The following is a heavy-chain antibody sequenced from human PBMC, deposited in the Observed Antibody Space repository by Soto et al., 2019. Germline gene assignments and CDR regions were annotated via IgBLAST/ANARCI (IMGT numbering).Heavy chain of an antibody. CDR1: GFTFSSYA. CDR2: ISGSGGST. Sequence: GGSLRLSCAASGFTFSSYAMSWVRQAPGKGLEWVSAISGSGGSTYYADSVKGRFTISRDNSKNTLYLQMNSLRAEDTAVYYCAGGFYDYIWGSYRLWGQGTLVTVS. V-gene: IGHV3-23*01. D-gene: IGHD3-16*02. J-gene: IGHJ4*02. CDR3: AGGFYDYIWGSYRL.